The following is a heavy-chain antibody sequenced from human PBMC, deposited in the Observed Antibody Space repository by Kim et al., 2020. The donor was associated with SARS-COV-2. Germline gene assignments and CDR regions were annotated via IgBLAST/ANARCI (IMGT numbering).Heavy chain of an antibody. J-gene: IGHJ5*01. Sequence: SETLSLTCSVSGGSISSSGYYWGWIRQHPGKGLEWIGYISYSGRTNYNPSLQSRTTLSLDTSKNHFSLKLTSATAADTAVYICATNCGGDCYYCIGSWG. CDR1: GGSISSSGYY. CDR3: ATNCGGDCYYCIGS. V-gene: IGHV4-31*03. CDR2: ISYSGRT. D-gene: IGHD2-21*01.